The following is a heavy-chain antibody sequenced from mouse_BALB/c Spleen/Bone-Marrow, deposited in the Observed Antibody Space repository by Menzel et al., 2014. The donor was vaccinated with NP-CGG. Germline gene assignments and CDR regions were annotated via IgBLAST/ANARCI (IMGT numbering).Heavy chain of an antibody. CDR3: ARGDWDFAMDY. V-gene: IGHV1-9*01. CDR1: GYTFSSYW. D-gene: IGHD4-1*01. Sequence: VNLVESGAELMEPGASVKISCKATGYTFSSYWIEWVKQRPGHSLEWIGEILPGSGNIYFNEKFKGRATFTADTSSTTAYMQLSSLTSEDSAVYYCARGDWDFAMDYWGQGTSVTVSS. CDR2: ILPGSGNI. J-gene: IGHJ4*01.